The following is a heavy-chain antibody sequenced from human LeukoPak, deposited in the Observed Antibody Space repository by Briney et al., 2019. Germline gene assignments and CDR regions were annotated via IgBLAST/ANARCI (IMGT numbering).Heavy chain of an antibody. J-gene: IGHJ6*03. CDR3: ARVLSSYYYYYMDV. Sequence: SETLSLTCTVSGGSISSGSYYWSWIRQPAGKGLEWIGRIYTSGSTNYNPSLKSRVTISVDTSKNQFSLKLSSATAADTAVYYCARVLSSYYYYYMDVWGKGTTVTVSS. CDR1: GGSISSGSYY. V-gene: IGHV4-61*02. D-gene: IGHD6-19*01. CDR2: IYTSGST.